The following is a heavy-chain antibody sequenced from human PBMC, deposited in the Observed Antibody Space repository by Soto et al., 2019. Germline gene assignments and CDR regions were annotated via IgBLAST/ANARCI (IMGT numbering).Heavy chain of an antibody. J-gene: IGHJ4*02. V-gene: IGHV4-30-4*01. CDR2: IYYSGNT. D-gene: IGHD3-16*01. CDR3: AREGGESSDGLYYLDS. CDR1: GGSTSSDNY. Sequence: SETLSLTCTVSGGSTSSDNYWSWIRQPPGKGLEWIGHIYYSGNTDYNPSLKSRLAISIDTSKNQFSLKLSSVTAADTAVYFCAREGGESSDGLYYLDSWGQGSLVTVSS.